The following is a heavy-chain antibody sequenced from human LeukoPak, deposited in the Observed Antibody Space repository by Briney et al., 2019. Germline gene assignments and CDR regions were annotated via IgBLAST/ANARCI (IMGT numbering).Heavy chain of an antibody. J-gene: IGHJ6*02. CDR2: ISAYNGDT. CDR1: GYTFTGYY. D-gene: IGHD3-22*01. V-gene: IGHV1-18*04. Sequence: ASVKVSCKASGYTFTGYYMHWVRQAPGQGLEWMAWISAYNGDTNYAQTFQGRVTMTTDTSTSTAYMELRSLRSDDTAVYYCARDRFKFYYDGSGYYFNYYYGMDVWGQGTTVTVSS. CDR3: ARDRFKFYYDGSGYYFNYYYGMDV.